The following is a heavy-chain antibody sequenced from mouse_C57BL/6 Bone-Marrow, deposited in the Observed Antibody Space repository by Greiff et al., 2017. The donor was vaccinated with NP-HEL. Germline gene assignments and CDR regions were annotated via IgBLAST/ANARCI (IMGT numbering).Heavy chain of an antibody. J-gene: IGHJ2*01. CDR3: ARGDYFDD. V-gene: IGHV2-9-1*01. CDR2: IWTGGGA. Sequence: VKVVESGPGLVAPSQSLSITCTVSGFSFTSYAISWVRQPPGKGLEWLGVIWTGGGAYSTSTLKSRLSISKDNSKSQVFVKMNSLQTDDTARYYCARGDYFDDWGQGTTLTVSS. CDR1: GFSFTSYA.